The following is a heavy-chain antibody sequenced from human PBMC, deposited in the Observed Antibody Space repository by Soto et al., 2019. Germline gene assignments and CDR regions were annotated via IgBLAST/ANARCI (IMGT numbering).Heavy chain of an antibody. J-gene: IGHJ1*01. CDR3: ARAGQQRKPGIEYFQH. CDR1: GDSVSSNSAA. Sequence: SQTLSLTCAISGDSVSSNSAAWNWIRQSPSRGLEWLGRTYYRSKWYNDYAVSVKSRITINPDTSKNQFSLQLNSVTPEDTAVYYCARAGQQRKPGIEYFQHWGQGTLVTVSS. CDR2: TYYRSKWYN. D-gene: IGHD6-13*01. V-gene: IGHV6-1*01.